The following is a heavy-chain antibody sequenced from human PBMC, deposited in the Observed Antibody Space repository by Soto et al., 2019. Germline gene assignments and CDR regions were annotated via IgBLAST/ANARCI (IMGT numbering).Heavy chain of an antibody. D-gene: IGHD3-22*01. CDR1: SYTFTSYT. CDR2: ISSYNDDS. V-gene: IGHV1-18*04. J-gene: IGHJ3*02. Sequence: QLQLVQSWAEMKKPGASVNVSCKASSYTFTSYTVRWVRQAPGQGLEWMGWISSYNDDSNYAQKFQDRVAMTIDTSTSTAYMELMSLTSDDTAVYYCARGGYYYDSSGYYSFDAFDIWGQGTMVTVSS. CDR3: ARGGYYYDSSGYYSFDAFDI.